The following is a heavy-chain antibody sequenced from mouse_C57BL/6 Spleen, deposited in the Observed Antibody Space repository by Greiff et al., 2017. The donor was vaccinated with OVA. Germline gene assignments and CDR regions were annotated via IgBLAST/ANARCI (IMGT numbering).Heavy chain of an antibody. J-gene: IGHJ2*01. V-gene: IGHV5-17*01. D-gene: IGHD1-1*01. Sequence: EVQRVESGGGLVKPGGSLKLSCAASGFTFSDYGTHWVRQAPEKGLEWVAYISSGSSTIYYADTVKGRFTISRDNAKNTLFLQMTSLRSEDTAMYYCASDTTVVLDYWGQGTTLTVSS. CDR1: GFTFSDYG. CDR2: ISSGSSTI. CDR3: ASDTTVVLDY.